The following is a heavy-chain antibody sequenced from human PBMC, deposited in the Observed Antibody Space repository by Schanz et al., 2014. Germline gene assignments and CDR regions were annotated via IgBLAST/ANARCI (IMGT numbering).Heavy chain of an antibody. D-gene: IGHD1-1*01. CDR1: GFTVSSNH. Sequence: EGQLAESGGGLVQPGGSLRLSCAVSGFTVSSNHMSWVRQAPGKGLEWVSVIYSGIGAYYADSVKDRVTVSRDSGQNSLYLQMNSLRAGDTAVYYCARGTDWNLHYWGQGALVTVSS. J-gene: IGHJ4*02. V-gene: IGHV3-66*01. CDR2: IYSGIGA. CDR3: ARGTDWNLHY.